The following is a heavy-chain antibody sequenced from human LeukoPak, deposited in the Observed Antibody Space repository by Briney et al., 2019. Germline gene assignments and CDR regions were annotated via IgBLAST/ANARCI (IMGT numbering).Heavy chain of an antibody. CDR3: AELGITMIGGV. V-gene: IGHV3-48*03. J-gene: IGHJ6*04. D-gene: IGHD3-10*02. Sequence: GGSLRLSCAASGFTFSSYEMNWVRQAPGKGLEWVSYISSSGSTIYYADSVKGRFTISRDNAKKSLYMQMNSLRAEDTAVYYCAELGITMIGGVWGKGTTVTISS. CDR2: ISSSGSTI. CDR1: GFTFSSYE.